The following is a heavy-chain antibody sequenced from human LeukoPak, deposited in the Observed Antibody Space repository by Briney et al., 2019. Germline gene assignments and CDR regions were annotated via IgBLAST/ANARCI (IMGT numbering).Heavy chain of an antibody. J-gene: IGHJ4*02. CDR1: GGSISSYY. CDR2: IYTSGST. V-gene: IGHV4-4*07. CDR3: ARDRNYDFWSGYYF. Sequence: PSETLSLTCTVSGGSISSYYWSWIRQPAGKGLGWIGRIYTSGSTNYNPSLKSRVTMSVDTSKNQFSLKLSSVTAADTAVYYCARDRNYDFWSGYYFGGQGTLVTVSS. D-gene: IGHD3-3*01.